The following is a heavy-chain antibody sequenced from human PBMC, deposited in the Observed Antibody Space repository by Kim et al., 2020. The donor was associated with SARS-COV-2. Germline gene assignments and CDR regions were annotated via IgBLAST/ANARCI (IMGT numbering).Heavy chain of an antibody. D-gene: IGHD6-19*01. CDR3: ARANNPTFANGWDY. Sequence: GGSLRLSCTASGFTFSHFAMHWVRQAPGKGLEWVTVISYNGNHKYYADSVKGRFTISRDNSKNTVDLQMNSLRAEDTAVYYCARANNPTFANGWDYWGQGTLVPVSS. J-gene: IGHJ4*02. CDR1: GFTFSHFA. V-gene: IGHV3-30-3*01. CDR2: ISYNGNHK.